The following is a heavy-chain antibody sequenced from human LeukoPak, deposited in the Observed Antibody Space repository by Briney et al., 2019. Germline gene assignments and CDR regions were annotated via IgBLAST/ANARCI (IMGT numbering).Heavy chain of an antibody. CDR2: VYYSGSA. CDR1: GASINNYY. D-gene: IGHD1-1*01. J-gene: IGHJ6*02. CDR3: ARRTEYFDMDV. Sequence: SETLSLTCTVSGASINNYYWGWIRQPPGKGLEWIGYVYYSGSANYNPSLKSRVTISVDTSKNQFSLKLSSVTAADTAVYYCARRTEYFDMDVWGQGTTVTVSS. V-gene: IGHV4-59*01.